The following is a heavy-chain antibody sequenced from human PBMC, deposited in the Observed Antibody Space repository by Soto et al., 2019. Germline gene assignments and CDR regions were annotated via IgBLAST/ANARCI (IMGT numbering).Heavy chain of an antibody. V-gene: IGHV1-18*01. D-gene: IGHD3-22*01. CDR2: ISGYDGNT. Sequence: QIQLVQSGAEVKKPGASVKFSCKASGYTFTSYGISCVRQAPGQGLEWMGWISGYDGNTNYAQKLQGRVSMTTDTSTSTAYMEVRSLRSDYTAVYYCARDTSFDQSLIHNWFDPWGQGTLGTVSS. CDR3: ARDTSFDQSLIHNWFDP. J-gene: IGHJ5*02. CDR1: GYTFTSYG.